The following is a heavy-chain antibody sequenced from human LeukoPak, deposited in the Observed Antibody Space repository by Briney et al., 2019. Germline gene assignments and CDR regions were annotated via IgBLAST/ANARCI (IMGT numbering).Heavy chain of an antibody. CDR2: IYYSGST. CDR3: ARERPNYYDSSGYYSKNYYYYMDV. Sequence: SETLSLTCTVSGGSISSYYWSWIRQPPGKGLEWIGYIYYSGSTNYNPSLKSRVTISVDTSKNQISLKLSSVTAADTAVYYCARERPNYYDSSGYYSKNYYYYMDVWGKGTTVTVSS. J-gene: IGHJ6*03. V-gene: IGHV4-59*01. D-gene: IGHD3-22*01. CDR1: GGSISSYY.